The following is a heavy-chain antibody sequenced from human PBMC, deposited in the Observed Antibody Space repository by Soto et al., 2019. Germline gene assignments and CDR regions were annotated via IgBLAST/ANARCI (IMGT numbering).Heavy chain of an antibody. CDR2: ISGTGGST. J-gene: IGHJ5*02. CDR3: PKEPWRDVLVVAASWLDP. Sequence: EVQLLESGGGLVQPGGSLRLSCAASGFTFSSNAMNWVRQAPGKGLEWVSGISGTGGSTYYAGSVKGRFTISRDNSKNTVYLQMNRLKAEDTAVYYCPKEPWRDVLVVAASWLDPWGQGALVTVSS. V-gene: IGHV3-23*01. D-gene: IGHD2-15*01. CDR1: GFTFSSNA.